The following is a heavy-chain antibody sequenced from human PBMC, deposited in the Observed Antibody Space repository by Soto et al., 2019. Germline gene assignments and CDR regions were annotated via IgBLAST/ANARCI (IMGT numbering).Heavy chain of an antibody. CDR1: GGSISSYY. D-gene: IGHD4-4*01. J-gene: IGHJ6*02. CDR2: IYYSGST. V-gene: IGHV4-59*01. CDR3: AGGNSSRVPLGYYYYGMDV. Sequence: SETLSLTCTVSGGSISSYYWSWIRQPPGKGLEWIGYIYYSGSTNYNPSLKSRVTISVDTSKNQFSLKLSSVTAADTAVYYCAGGNSSRVPLGYYYYGMDVWGQGTTVTVSS.